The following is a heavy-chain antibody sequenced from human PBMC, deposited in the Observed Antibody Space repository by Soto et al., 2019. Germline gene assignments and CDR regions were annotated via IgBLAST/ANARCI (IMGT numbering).Heavy chain of an antibody. V-gene: IGHV3-23*01. J-gene: IGHJ4*02. CDR2: INGRGDLR. CDR1: GFTFGSYA. Sequence: GGSLRLSCAASGFTFGSYAMSWVRRAPGKGLEWVSTINGRGDLRYYADSVRGRFTISRDNSKNTLYLQVNNLRAEDTARYHCAKAFGDWYPFEKWGLGALVTVS. D-gene: IGHD6-19*01. CDR3: AKAFGDWYPFEK.